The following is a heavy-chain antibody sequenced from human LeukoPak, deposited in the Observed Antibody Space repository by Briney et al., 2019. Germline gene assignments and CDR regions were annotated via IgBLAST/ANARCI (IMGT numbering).Heavy chain of an antibody. V-gene: IGHV4-39*07. CDR2: IYYSVST. J-gene: IGHJ4*02. CDR1: GGSISSSSYY. CDR3: ARRVRGYSYGVFDY. Sequence: SETLSLTCTVSGGSISSSSYYWGWIRQPPGKGLEWIGSIYYSVSTYYNPSLNSRVTISVDTSKTQFSLKLRSVTAADTAVYYCARRVRGYSYGVFDYWGQGTLVTVSS. D-gene: IGHD5-18*01.